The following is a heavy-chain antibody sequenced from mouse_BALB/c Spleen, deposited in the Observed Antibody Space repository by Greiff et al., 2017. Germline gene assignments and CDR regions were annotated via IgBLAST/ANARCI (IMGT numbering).Heavy chain of an antibody. V-gene: IGHV1-7*01. Sequence: VQLQQSGAELAKPGASVKMSCKASGYTFTSHWMHWVKQRPGQGLEWIGYINPSTGYTEYNQKFKDKATLTADKSSSTAYMQLSSLTSEDSAVYYCATYDRYDGGDFDVWGAGTTVTVSS. CDR2: INPSTGYT. J-gene: IGHJ1*01. D-gene: IGHD2-14*01. CDR3: ATYDRYDGGDFDV. CDR1: GYTFTSHW.